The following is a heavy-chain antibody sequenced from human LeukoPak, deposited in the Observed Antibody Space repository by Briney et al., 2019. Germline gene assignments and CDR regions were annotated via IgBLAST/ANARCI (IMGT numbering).Heavy chain of an antibody. CDR1: GCRFTSYW. CDR2: IYPGDCDN. CDR3: ARQGGAGGFDY. Sequence: GGSLKISCKGAGCRFTSYWIGWVRRMPGKGLEGMGIIYPGDCDNRYSPSFQGQVTISADKSTSTAYLQWSSLKASDTAMYYCARQGGAGGFDYWGQGTLVTVSS. J-gene: IGHJ4*02. V-gene: IGHV5-51*01. D-gene: IGHD3-16*01.